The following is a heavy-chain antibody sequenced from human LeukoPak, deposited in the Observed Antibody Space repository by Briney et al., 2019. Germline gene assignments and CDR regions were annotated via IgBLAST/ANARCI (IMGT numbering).Heavy chain of an antibody. CDR2: INYSGST. V-gene: IGHV4-31*03. D-gene: IGHD3-3*01. J-gene: IGHJ6*02. CDR1: GGSISSGGHY. Sequence: SETLSLTCTVSGGSISSGGHYWSWIRQRPGKGLEWIGYINYSGSTYYNPSLKSRVSISLDTSQNHFSLRLSSVTAADTAVYYCARDEAIFGAGYYYGMDVWGQGTTVTVSS. CDR3: ARDEAIFGAGYYYGMDV.